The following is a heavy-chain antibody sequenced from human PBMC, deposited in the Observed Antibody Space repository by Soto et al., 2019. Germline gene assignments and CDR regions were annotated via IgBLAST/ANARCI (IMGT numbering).Heavy chain of an antibody. Sequence: QVQLQESGPGLVKPSQTLSLTCTVSGGSISSGGYYWSWIRQHTGKGLEWIGYIYYSGSTYYNPSLKCRVTLSVDTSKNQFSLKLSSVTAADTAVYYCAREYGDYGDRYYFDYWGQGTLVTVSS. CDR3: AREYGDYGDRYYFDY. CDR1: GGSISSGGYY. V-gene: IGHV4-31*03. J-gene: IGHJ4*02. D-gene: IGHD4-17*01. CDR2: IYYSGST.